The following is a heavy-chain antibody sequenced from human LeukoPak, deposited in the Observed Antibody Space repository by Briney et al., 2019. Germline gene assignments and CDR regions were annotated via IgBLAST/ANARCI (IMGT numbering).Heavy chain of an antibody. J-gene: IGHJ3*02. CDR1: GGSISGGSYY. V-gene: IGHV4-61*02. CDR2: IYTSGST. D-gene: IGHD6-13*01. Sequence: SQTLSLTCTVSGGSISGGSYYWSWIRQPAGKGLEWIGRIYTSGSTNYNPSLKSRVTISVDTSKNQFSLKLSSVTAADTAVYYCARVRIAAAYEAFDIWGQGTMVTVSS. CDR3: ARVRIAAAYEAFDI.